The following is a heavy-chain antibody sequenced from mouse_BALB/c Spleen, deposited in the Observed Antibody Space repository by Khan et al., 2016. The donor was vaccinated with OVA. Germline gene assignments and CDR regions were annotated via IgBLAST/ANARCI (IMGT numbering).Heavy chain of an antibody. CDR3: ARHEYGKGDAMDY. J-gene: IGHJ4*01. Sequence: EVELVESGGGLVQPGGSLKLSCATSGFTFSDYYMYWVRQTPEKRLEWIAYISNGGGRTYYPDTVKGRFTISSDNAKNTLYLQMGRLKSEDTAMYYCARHEYGKGDAMDYWGRGTSVTVSS. CDR2: ISNGGGRT. CDR1: GFTFSDYY. V-gene: IGHV5-12*02. D-gene: IGHD2-10*02.